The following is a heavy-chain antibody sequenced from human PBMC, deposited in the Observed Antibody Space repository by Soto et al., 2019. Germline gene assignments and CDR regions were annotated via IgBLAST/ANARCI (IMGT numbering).Heavy chain of an antibody. D-gene: IGHD3-22*01. J-gene: IGHJ4*02. V-gene: IGHV4-39*01. Sequence: SETLSLTCTVSGGSISSSSYYWGWIRQPPGKGLEWIGSIYYSGSTYYNPSLKSRVTISVDTSKNQFSLKLSSVTAADTAVYYCARHLDEYYYDSSGYYGYWGQGTLVTVSS. CDR1: GGSISSSSYY. CDR3: ARHLDEYYYDSSGYYGY. CDR2: IYYSGST.